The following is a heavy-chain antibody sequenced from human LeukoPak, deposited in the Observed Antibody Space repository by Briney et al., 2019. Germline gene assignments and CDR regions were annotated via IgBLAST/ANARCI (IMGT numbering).Heavy chain of an antibody. Sequence: GGSLRLSCTASGFSFGDYAMSWFRQAPGKGLEWVGFISSKAYGGTTEYAASVKGRFTISRDDSKSIAYLQMDSLKTEDTAVYYCTRDRIAMVRGVIGPYYFDYWGQGTLVTVSS. V-gene: IGHV3-49*03. CDR2: ISSKAYGGTT. J-gene: IGHJ4*02. D-gene: IGHD3-10*01. CDR1: GFSFGDYA. CDR3: TRDRIAMVRGVIGPYYFDY.